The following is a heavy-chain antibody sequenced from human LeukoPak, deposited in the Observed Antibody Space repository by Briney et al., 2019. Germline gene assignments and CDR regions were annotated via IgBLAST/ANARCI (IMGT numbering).Heavy chain of an antibody. V-gene: IGHV4-59*01. CDR2: IYSSGTT. CDR1: GGSITNYY. Sequence: SETPSLTCTVSGGSITNYYWTWIRQPPGKGLEWIGYIYSSGTTNYNPSLKSRVTMSVDTSKNQFSLKLSSVTAADTAMYYCARDGSYYAYWGQGILVTVSS. D-gene: IGHD1-26*01. J-gene: IGHJ4*02. CDR3: ARDGSYYAY.